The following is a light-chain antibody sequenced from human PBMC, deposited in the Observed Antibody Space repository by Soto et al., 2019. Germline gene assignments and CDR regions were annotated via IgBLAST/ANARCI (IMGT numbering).Light chain of an antibody. V-gene: IGLV1-40*01. CDR1: SSNIGAGYD. Sequence: QSALTQPPSVSGAPAQRVTISCTGSSSNIGAGYDVHWYQQLPGTAPKLLIYGNSNRPSGVPDRFSGSKSGTSASLAITGLQAEDEADYYCQSYDSSLSGLVVFGGGTKLTVL. J-gene: IGLJ2*01. CDR2: GNS. CDR3: QSYDSSLSGLVV.